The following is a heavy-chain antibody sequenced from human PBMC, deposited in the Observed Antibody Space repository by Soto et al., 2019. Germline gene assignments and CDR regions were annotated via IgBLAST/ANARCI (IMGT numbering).Heavy chain of an antibody. Sequence: QVQLVESGGGVVQPGRSLRLSCAASGFTFSSYGMHWVRQAPGKGLEWVAVIWYDGSNKYYADSVKGRFTISRDNSKNTLYLQMNSLRAEDTAVYSCASVGITGTAFRGFDYWGQGTLVTVSS. CDR1: GFTFSSYG. D-gene: IGHD1-20*01. J-gene: IGHJ4*02. V-gene: IGHV3-33*01. CDR2: IWYDGSNK. CDR3: ASVGITGTAFRGFDY.